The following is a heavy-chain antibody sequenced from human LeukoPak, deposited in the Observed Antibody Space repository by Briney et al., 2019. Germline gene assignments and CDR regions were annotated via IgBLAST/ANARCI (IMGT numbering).Heavy chain of an antibody. D-gene: IGHD6-19*01. CDR3: AAWGGYSSGWSGPFDY. Sequence: RASVKVSCKTSGYTFTAHYIHWVRQAPGQGLEWMGWIDPKSGGTNLAQRFQGRVTLTRDTSISTAYMDLTRLTSDDRAMFYCAAWGGYSSGWSGPFDYWGQGTLVTVSS. V-gene: IGHV1-2*02. CDR1: GYTFTAHY. CDR2: IDPKSGGT. J-gene: IGHJ4*02.